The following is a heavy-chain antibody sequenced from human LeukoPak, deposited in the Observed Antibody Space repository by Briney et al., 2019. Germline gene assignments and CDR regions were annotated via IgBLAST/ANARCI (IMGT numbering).Heavy chain of an antibody. CDR3: ARHSSLGSGYYY. Sequence: TETLSLTCAVYGGSFSGYYWSWIRQPPGKGLEWIGEINHSGSTNYNPSLKSRVTISVDTSKNQFSLELSSVTAADTAVYYCARHSSLGSGYYYWGQGTLVTVSS. J-gene: IGHJ4*02. D-gene: IGHD3-22*01. CDR1: GGSFSGYY. V-gene: IGHV4-34*01. CDR2: INHSGST.